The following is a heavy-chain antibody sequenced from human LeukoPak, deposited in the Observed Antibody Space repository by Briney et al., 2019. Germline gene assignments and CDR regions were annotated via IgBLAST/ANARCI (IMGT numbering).Heavy chain of an antibody. D-gene: IGHD3-22*01. CDR1: GFTFSSYA. CDR2: ISGSGGST. Sequence: QPGGSLRLSCAASGFTFSSYAMSSVRQAPGKGLEWVSGISGSGGSTYYADSVKGRFTISRDNSKNTLYLQMNSLRAEDTAVYYCAKIKDYYDSSGYSNRNWFDPWGQGTLVTVSS. V-gene: IGHV3-23*01. J-gene: IGHJ5*02. CDR3: AKIKDYYDSSGYSNRNWFDP.